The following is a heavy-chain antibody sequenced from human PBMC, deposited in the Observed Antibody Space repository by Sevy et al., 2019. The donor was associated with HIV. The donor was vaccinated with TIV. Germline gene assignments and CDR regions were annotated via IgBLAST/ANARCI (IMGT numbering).Heavy chain of an antibody. J-gene: IGHJ4*02. CDR1: GYTFTSYY. CDR2: INPSGGST. V-gene: IGHV1-46*01. CDR3: ARDLRTAMSLGY. D-gene: IGHD5-18*01. Sequence: ASVKVSCKASGYTFTSYYTHWVRQAPGQGLEWMGIINPSGGSTSYAQKFQGRVTMTRDTSTSTVYMELSSLRSEDTAVYYCARDLRTAMSLGYWGQGTLVTVSS.